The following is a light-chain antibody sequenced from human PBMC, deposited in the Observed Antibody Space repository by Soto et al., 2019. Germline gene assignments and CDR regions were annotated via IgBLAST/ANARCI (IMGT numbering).Light chain of an antibody. CDR2: KAS. CDR1: QSISSW. Sequence: DIQMTQSPSTLSASVGDRVTITCRASQSISSWLAWYQQKPGKAPKLLIYKASSLEGGVPSRFSGSGSGTDLTLLISSLQPDDLATYYCQQYHSYSLTFGGVTKVDIK. J-gene: IGKJ4*01. CDR3: QQYHSYSLT. V-gene: IGKV1-5*03.